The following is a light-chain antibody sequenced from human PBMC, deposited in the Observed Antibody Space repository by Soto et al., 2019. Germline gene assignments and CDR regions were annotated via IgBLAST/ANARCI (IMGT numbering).Light chain of an antibody. CDR2: GAD. CDR3: QQYGSSPRYT. J-gene: IGKJ2*01. Sequence: EIVLTQFPDTLSLSPGERATLSCRASQSVRNSYLAWYQQRPGQAPRLLIYGADSRATGIPDRFSGSGSDTDFTLPISRLAPEDFAVYYCQQYGSSPRYTFGQGTKLEI. V-gene: IGKV3-20*01. CDR1: QSVRNSY.